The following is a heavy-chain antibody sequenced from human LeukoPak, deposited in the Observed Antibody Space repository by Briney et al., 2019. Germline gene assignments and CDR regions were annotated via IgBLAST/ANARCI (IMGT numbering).Heavy chain of an antibody. CDR3: ARPQGQWELLTGAFDI. V-gene: IGHV3-20*04. Sequence: PGGSLSLSWAASGLTFDDYGMSWVRQAPGKGLEWASGINWNGGSTGYADSVKGRFTISRDNARNSLYLQMNSLRAEDTALYYCARPQGQWELLTGAFDIWGQGTMVTVSS. CDR2: INWNGGST. D-gene: IGHD1-26*01. CDR1: GLTFDDYG. J-gene: IGHJ3*02.